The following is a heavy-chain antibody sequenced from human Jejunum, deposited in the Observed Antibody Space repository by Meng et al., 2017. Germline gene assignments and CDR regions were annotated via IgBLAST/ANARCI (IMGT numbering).Heavy chain of an antibody. CDR2: ITAGGTT. Sequence: EVHLVGVGGGLVQPGGSLRLSCAASGFTLSRSSMSWVRQAPGKGLEWVSVITAGGTTYYADSVKGRFTISRDTSKNTVYLQMNSLRAEDTAVYYCAKLVRYWGQGTLVTVSS. CDR3: AKLVRY. J-gene: IGHJ4*02. V-gene: IGHV3-23*04. CDR1: GFTLSRSS.